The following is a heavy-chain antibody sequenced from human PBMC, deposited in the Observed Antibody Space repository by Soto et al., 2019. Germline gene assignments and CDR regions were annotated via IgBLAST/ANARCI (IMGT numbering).Heavy chain of an antibody. V-gene: IGHV3-48*01. J-gene: IGHJ5*02. Sequence: EVQLVESGGGLVQPGGSLRLSCAASGFTFSSYNMNWVRQAPGKGLEWVSYISRSSNTVYYADSVKGRFTISRDNAKNSLYLQMNSLRAEDTAVYYCARAPPIIGWFDPWGQGTLVTVSS. D-gene: IGHD3-16*02. CDR3: ARAPPIIGWFDP. CDR1: GFTFSSYN. CDR2: ISRSSNTV.